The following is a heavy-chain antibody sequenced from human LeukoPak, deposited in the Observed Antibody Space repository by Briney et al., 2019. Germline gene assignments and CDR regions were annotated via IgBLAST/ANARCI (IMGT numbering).Heavy chain of an antibody. CDR1: GYTFTSYG. V-gene: IGHV1-18*04. CDR2: IGAYNGNT. Sequence: ASVKVSCKASGYTFTSYGISWVRQAPGQGLEWMGWIGAYNGNTNYAQKLQGRVTMTTDTSTSTAYMELRSLRSDDTAVYYCARDRWRHLEDYYDSSGYYYNYWGQGTLVTVSS. CDR3: ARDRWRHLEDYYDSSGYYYNY. D-gene: IGHD3-22*01. J-gene: IGHJ4*02.